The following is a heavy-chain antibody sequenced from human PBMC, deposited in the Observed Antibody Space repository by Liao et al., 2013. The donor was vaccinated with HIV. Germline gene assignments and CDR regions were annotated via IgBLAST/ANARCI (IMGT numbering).Heavy chain of an antibody. CDR2: ISHSGRA. CDR3: ARAFRGAAAGYYYYYYYMDV. Sequence: QVQLQESGPGLVKPSETLSLTCTVSGGSISSHYWSWIRQPPGKGLEWIAYISHSGRATYNPSLRSRVIISVDTFKNQFSLKLSSVTAADTAVYYCARAFRGAAAGYYYYYYYMDVWGKGTTVTVSS. J-gene: IGHJ6*03. D-gene: IGHD6-13*01. V-gene: IGHV4-59*11. CDR1: GGSISSHY.